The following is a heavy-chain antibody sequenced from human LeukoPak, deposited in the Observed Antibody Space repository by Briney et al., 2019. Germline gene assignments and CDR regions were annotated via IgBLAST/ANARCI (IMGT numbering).Heavy chain of an antibody. V-gene: IGHV1-2*06. CDR1: GYTFTGYY. CDR2: INPNSGGT. D-gene: IGHD2-2*01. Sequence: ASVTVSFTASGYTFTGYYMHWVRQAPGQGLEWMGRINPNSGGTNYAQKFQGRVTMTRDTSISTAYMELSRLRSDDTAVYYCARSQLLSFWFDPWGQGTLVTVSS. CDR3: ARSQLLSFWFDP. J-gene: IGHJ5*02.